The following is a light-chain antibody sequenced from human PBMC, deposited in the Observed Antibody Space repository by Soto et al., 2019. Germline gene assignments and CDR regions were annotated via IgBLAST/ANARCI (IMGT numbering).Light chain of an antibody. J-gene: IGKJ5*01. Sequence: DIQMTHSPSSLSASVGDRVTITCQASQDISNYLNWYQQKPGKAPNLLIYYASNLETGVPSRFSGSGSGTDFPFTISSLQPEDIATYYCQKYDTLLPTFGQGTRLEIK. CDR2: YAS. CDR1: QDISNY. CDR3: QKYDTLLPT. V-gene: IGKV1-33*01.